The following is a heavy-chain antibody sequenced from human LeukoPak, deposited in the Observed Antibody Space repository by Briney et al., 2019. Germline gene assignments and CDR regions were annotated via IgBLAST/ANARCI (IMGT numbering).Heavy chain of an antibody. D-gene: IGHD3-22*01. CDR3: ARVREVSYDSTGYFDY. V-gene: IGHV1-24*01. Sequence: ASVKVSCKVSGYTLTELSMHWVRQAPGKGLEWMGGFDPEDGETIYAQKFQGRVTMTEDTSTDTAYMELSSLRSEDTAVYYCARVREVSYDSTGYFDYWGQGTLVTVSS. CDR2: FDPEDGET. CDR1: GYTLTELS. J-gene: IGHJ4*02.